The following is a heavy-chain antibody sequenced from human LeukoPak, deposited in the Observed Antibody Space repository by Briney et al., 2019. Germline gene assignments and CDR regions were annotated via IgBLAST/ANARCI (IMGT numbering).Heavy chain of an antibody. CDR3: AKAPGGEQQLVMRPAFDY. CDR1: GFTFSSYA. J-gene: IGHJ4*02. CDR2: ISGSGGST. Sequence: GGSLRLSCAASGFTFSSYAMSWVRQAPGKGVEWVSAISGSGGSTYYADSVKGRFTISRDNSKNTLYLQMNSLRAEDTAVYYCAKAPGGEQQLVMRPAFDYWGQGTLVTVSS. V-gene: IGHV3-23*01. D-gene: IGHD6-13*01.